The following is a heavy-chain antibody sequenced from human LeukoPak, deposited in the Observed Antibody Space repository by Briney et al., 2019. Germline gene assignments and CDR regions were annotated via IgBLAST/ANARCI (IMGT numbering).Heavy chain of an antibody. Sequence: SVKVSCKASGGTFSSYAISWVRQAPGQGLEWMGGIIPIFGTANYAQKFQGRVTITADESTSTAYMELSSLRSEDTAAYYCARVRGYCSSTSCYNDAFDIWGQGTMVTVSS. J-gene: IGHJ3*02. V-gene: IGHV1-69*13. CDR3: ARVRGYCSSTSCYNDAFDI. CDR1: GGTFSSYA. D-gene: IGHD2-2*02. CDR2: IIPIFGTA.